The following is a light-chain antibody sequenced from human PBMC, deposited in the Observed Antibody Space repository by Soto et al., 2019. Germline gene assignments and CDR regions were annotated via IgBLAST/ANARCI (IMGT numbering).Light chain of an antibody. Sequence: AIQLTQSPSSLSASVGDRVTITCRASQGISSALAWYQQKPGKAPKLLIYDASSLESGVPSRFSGSGSGTDFTLTISSLQPEDFATYYCQQFNNYLKSFGGGTKVDI. V-gene: IGKV1D-13*01. CDR1: QGISSA. J-gene: IGKJ4*01. CDR2: DAS. CDR3: QQFNNYLKS.